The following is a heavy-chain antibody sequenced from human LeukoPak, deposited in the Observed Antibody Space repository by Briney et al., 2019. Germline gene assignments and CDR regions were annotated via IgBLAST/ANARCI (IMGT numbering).Heavy chain of an antibody. CDR1: GFTFSSYS. V-gene: IGHV3-48*01. J-gene: IGHJ3*02. D-gene: IGHD5-18*01. Sequence: PGGSLRLSCAASGFTFSSYSMNWVRQAPGKGLEWVSYISSSRSTIYYADSVKGRFTISRDNAKNSLYLQMNSLRAEDTAVYYCARGTGRGYSYGYYGAFDIWGQGTMVTVSS. CDR2: ISSSRSTI. CDR3: ARGTGRGYSYGYYGAFDI.